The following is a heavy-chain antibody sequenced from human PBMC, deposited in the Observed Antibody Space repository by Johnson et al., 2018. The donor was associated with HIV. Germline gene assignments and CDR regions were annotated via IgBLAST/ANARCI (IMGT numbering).Heavy chain of an antibody. CDR3: AREGNWNDGYDAFDI. Sequence: VKLVESGGGLVQPGGSLRLSCAASGFTFSSYAMHWVRQAPGKGLEYVSAISSNGGSTYYANSVKGRFTISRDNSKNTLYLQMGSLRAEDMAVYYCAREGNWNDGYDAFDIWGQGTMVTVSS. D-gene: IGHD1-20*01. V-gene: IGHV3-64*01. CDR1: GFTFSSYA. CDR2: ISSNGGST. J-gene: IGHJ3*02.